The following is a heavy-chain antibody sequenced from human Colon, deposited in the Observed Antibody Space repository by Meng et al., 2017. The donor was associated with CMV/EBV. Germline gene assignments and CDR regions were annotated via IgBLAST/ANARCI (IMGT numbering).Heavy chain of an antibody. Sequence: ISTSVFFWGWIRQPPGKGLEWFGTIYHSGTTYYNPSLKSRVTISVDTPKNQFSLKLNSMTAADTAVYYCARRGRYCTSATCYTPFDYWGQGSLVTVSS. CDR1: ISTSVFF. CDR3: ARRGRYCTSATCYTPFDY. J-gene: IGHJ4*02. D-gene: IGHD2-2*02. CDR2: IYHSGTT. V-gene: IGHV4-39*01.